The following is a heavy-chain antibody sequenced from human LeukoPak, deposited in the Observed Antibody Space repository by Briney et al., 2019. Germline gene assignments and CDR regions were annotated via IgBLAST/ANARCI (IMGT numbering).Heavy chain of an antibody. D-gene: IGHD6-19*01. J-gene: IGHJ6*03. CDR1: GYTSTSYG. CDR3: ARYVAVAGTGLVNYYYMDV. CDR2: ISAYNGNT. V-gene: IGHV1-18*01. Sequence: ASVKVSCKASGYTSTSYGISWVRQAPGQGLEWMGWISAYNGNTNYAQKLQGRVTMTTDTSTSTAYMELRSLRSDDTAVYYCARYVAVAGTGLVNYYYMDVWGKGTTVTVSS.